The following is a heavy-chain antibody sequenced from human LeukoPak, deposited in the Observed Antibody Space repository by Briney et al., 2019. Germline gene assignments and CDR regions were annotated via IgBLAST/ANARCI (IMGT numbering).Heavy chain of an antibody. J-gene: IGHJ3*02. D-gene: IGHD4-17*01. CDR1: GGSISTYY. CDR3: ARYTTVTTGSKGAKHAFDI. CDR2: VYYSGNT. V-gene: IGHV4-59*08. Sequence: PSETLSLTCAVSGGSISTYYWTWIRQPPGKGLEWIGNVYYSGNTKYNPSLKSRVTISVDTSKNQFSLKLSSVTAADTAVYYCARYTTVTTGSKGAKHAFDIWGQGTMVTVSS.